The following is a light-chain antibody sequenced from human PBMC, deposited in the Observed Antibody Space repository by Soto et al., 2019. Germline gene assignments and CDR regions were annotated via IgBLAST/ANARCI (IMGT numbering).Light chain of an antibody. CDR1: QNIISW. V-gene: IGKV1-12*01. Sequence: DIQMTQSPSTVSASVGDRVTITCRASQNIISWLAWYQQQPGRAPKLLIYAASILQSGVPSRFSGSGSGTDFTLTINSLQPEVFATYYCQQAYGFPVTFGQGTRLEIK. CDR2: AAS. CDR3: QQAYGFPVT. J-gene: IGKJ5*01.